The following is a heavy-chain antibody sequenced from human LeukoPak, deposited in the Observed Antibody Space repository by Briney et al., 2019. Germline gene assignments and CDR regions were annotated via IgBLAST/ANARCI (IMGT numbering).Heavy chain of an antibody. CDR1: GGSFSGYY. CDR3: ARARGDTRYNWNYEVSFRD. J-gene: IGHJ3*01. D-gene: IGHD1-7*01. V-gene: IGHV4-34*01. CDR2: INHSGST. Sequence: SETLSLTCAVYGGSFSGYYWSWIRQPPGKGLEWIGEINHSGSTNYNPSLKSRVTISVDTSKNQFSLKLSSVTAADTAVYYCARARGDTRYNWNYEVSFRDWGQGTMVTVSS.